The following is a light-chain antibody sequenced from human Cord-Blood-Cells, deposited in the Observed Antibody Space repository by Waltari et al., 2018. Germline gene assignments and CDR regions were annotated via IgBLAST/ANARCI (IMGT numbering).Light chain of an antibody. Sequence: DIQMTQSPSSLSASVGDRVTITCRASQSIRSYLNWYQQKPGKAPKLLIYAASSLQSGVPSRFSGSGAGTDFTLTISSLQPEDFATYYCQQSCSTPWTFGQGTKVEIK. CDR3: QQSCSTPWT. CDR2: AAS. V-gene: IGKV1-39*01. J-gene: IGKJ1*01. CDR1: QSIRSY.